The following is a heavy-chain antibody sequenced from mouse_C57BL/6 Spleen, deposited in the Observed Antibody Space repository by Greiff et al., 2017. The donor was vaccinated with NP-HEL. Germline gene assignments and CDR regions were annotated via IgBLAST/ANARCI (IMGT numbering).Heavy chain of an antibody. CDR2: IYPSDSET. CDR3: ARGVTTGYYFDY. D-gene: IGHD2-2*01. CDR1: GYTFTSYW. J-gene: IGHJ2*01. Sequence: QVQLQQSGAELVRPGSSVKLSCKASGYTFTSYWMDWVKQRPGQGLEWIGNIYPSDSETHYNQKFKDKATLTVDKSSSTAYMQLSSLTSEDSAVYYCARGVTTGYYFDYWGQGTTLTVSS. V-gene: IGHV1-61*01.